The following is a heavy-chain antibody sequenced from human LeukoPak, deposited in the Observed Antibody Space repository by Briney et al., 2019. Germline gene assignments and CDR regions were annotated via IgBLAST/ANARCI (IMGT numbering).Heavy chain of an antibody. CDR1: GFTVSSNY. J-gene: IGHJ6*02. CDR3: ARDRGGIAAAGTYYYYGMDV. CDR2: IYSGGST. D-gene: IGHD6-13*01. Sequence: GGSLRLSCAASGFTVSSNYMSWVRQAPGKGLEWVSVIYSGGSTYYADSVKGRFTISRDNSKNTLYLQMNSLRAEETAVYYCARDRGGIAAAGTYYYYGMDVWGQGTTVTVSS. V-gene: IGHV3-53*01.